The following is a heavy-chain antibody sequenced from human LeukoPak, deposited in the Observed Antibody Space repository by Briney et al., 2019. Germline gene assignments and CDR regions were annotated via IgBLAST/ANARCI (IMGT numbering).Heavy chain of an antibody. J-gene: IGHJ6*02. CDR2: ISGSGDYR. Sequence: PGGSLRLSCVASGFTFGSYAMSWVRQAPGKGLEWVSVISGSGDYRYYADSEKGRFTISRDNSENTLYLQMNSLRAEDTAIYYCAKVTGDYDKYFYGMDVWGQGTTVTVSS. V-gene: IGHV3-23*01. CDR1: GFTFGSYA. D-gene: IGHD4-17*01. CDR3: AKVTGDYDKYFYGMDV.